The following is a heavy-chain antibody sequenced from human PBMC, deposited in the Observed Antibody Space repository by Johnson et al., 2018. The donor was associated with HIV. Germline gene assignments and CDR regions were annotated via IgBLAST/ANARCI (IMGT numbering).Heavy chain of an antibody. CDR2: IYSGGST. Sequence: QLVESGGGVVQPGGSLRLSCAASGFNFNTCGMHWVRQAPGKGLEWVSVIYSGGSTYYADSVKGRFTISRDNSKNTLYLQMNSLRAGDTAVYYCASKAAGTMHAFDIWGQGTMVTVSS. V-gene: IGHV3-NL1*01. CDR1: GFNFNTCG. CDR3: ASKAAGTMHAFDI. J-gene: IGHJ3*02. D-gene: IGHD6-13*01.